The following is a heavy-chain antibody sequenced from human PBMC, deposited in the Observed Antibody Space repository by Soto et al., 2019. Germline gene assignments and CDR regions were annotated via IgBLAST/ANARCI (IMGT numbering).Heavy chain of an antibody. CDR3: ASLRIYCSSTSCYRWLDP. D-gene: IGHD2-2*01. Sequence: QVQLVQSGAEVKKPGASVKVSCKASGYTFTSYGISWVRQAPGQGLEWMGWISAYNGNTNYAQKLQGRVTMTTDTPTSTAYMELRSLRSDDTAVYYCASLRIYCSSTSCYRWLDPWGQGTLVTVSS. CDR2: ISAYNGNT. J-gene: IGHJ5*02. V-gene: IGHV1-18*01. CDR1: GYTFTSYG.